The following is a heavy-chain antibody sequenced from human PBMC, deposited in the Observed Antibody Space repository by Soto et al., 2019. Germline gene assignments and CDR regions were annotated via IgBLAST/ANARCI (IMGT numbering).Heavy chain of an antibody. CDR2: ISYDGSNK. CDR1: GFTFSSYG. CDR3: AKDGPILPLDY. V-gene: IGHV3-30*18. Sequence: QVQLVESGGGVVQPGRSLRLSCAASGFTFSSYGMHWVRQAPGKGLEWVAVISYDGSNKYYADSVKGRFTISRDNSKNTLYLQMNSLRAEDTAVYYCAKDGPILPLDYWGQGTLVTVSS. D-gene: IGHD2-21*01. J-gene: IGHJ4*02.